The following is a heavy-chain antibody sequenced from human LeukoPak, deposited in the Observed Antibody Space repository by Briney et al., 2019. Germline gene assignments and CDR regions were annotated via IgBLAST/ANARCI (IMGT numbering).Heavy chain of an antibody. D-gene: IGHD3-22*01. CDR3: AAGRDSGYG. Sequence: GGSLRLSCAASGFTFSSYGLHWVRQAPGKGLEWVAVISYDGSNKYYADSVKGRFTISRDNSKNTLYLQMNSLRAEDTAVYYCAAGRDSGYGWGQGTLVTVSS. CDR2: ISYDGSNK. V-gene: IGHV3-30*03. J-gene: IGHJ4*02. CDR1: GFTFSSYG.